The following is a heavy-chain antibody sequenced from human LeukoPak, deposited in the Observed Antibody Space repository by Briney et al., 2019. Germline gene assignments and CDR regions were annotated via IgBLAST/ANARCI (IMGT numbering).Heavy chain of an antibody. J-gene: IGHJ4*02. V-gene: IGHV1-46*01. CDR2: IYPRDGST. CDR3: ARDQPPDDYGGNSGVDY. D-gene: IGHD4-23*01. CDR1: GYTFTSNY. Sequence: GASVKVSCKASGYTFTSNYIHWVRQAPGQGLEWMGMIYPRDGSTSYAQKFQGRVTVTRDTSTSTVHMELSGLRSEDTAVYYCARDQPPDDYGGNSGVDYWGQGTLVTVSS.